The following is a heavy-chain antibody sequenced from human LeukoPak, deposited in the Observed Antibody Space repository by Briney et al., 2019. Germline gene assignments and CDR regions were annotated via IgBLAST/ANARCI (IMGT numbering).Heavy chain of an antibody. CDR2: INRGGST. CDR3: ARSYNYGRYFFDS. Sequence: PSGTLSLTCTVSGGSISSSNWWSWVRQPPGKGLEWIGEINRGGSTNYNPSLKSRITISVDTSKNHFSLKLTSVTAADTAVYYCARSYNYGRYFFDSWGQGILVTVSS. J-gene: IGHJ4*02. V-gene: IGHV4-4*02. D-gene: IGHD3-10*01. CDR1: GGSISSSNW.